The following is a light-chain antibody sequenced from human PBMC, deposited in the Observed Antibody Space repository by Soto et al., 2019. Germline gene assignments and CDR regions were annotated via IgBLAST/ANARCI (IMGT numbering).Light chain of an antibody. CDR2: EVN. V-gene: IGLV2-8*01. Sequence: QSALTQPPSASGSPGQSVTISCTGTSSDVGGYNYVSWYQHPPGKAPKFMIYEVNKRPSGVPDRFSGSKSGNTASLTVSGLQAEDEADYYCSSYAGSNNLVFGGGTKVTVL. J-gene: IGLJ3*02. CDR1: SSDVGGYNY. CDR3: SSYAGSNNLV.